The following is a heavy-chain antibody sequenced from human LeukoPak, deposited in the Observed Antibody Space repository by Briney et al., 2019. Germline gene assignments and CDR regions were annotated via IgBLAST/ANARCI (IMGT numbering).Heavy chain of an antibody. CDR1: GGSISSGSYY. V-gene: IGHV4-61*02. CDR3: ARGAIYDFWSGYPAWNWFDP. CDR2: IYTSGST. J-gene: IGHJ5*02. Sequence: SETLSLTCTVSGGSISSGSYYWSWIRQPAGKGLEWIGRIYTSGSTNYNPSLKSRVTISVDTSKNQFSLKLSSVTAADTAVYYCARGAIYDFWSGYPAWNWFDPWGQGTLVTVSS. D-gene: IGHD3-3*01.